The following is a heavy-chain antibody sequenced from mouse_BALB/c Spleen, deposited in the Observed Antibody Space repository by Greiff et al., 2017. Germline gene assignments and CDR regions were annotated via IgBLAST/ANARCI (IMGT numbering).Heavy chain of an antibody. J-gene: IGHJ3*01. V-gene: IGHV7-1*02. CDR2: SRNRANDYTT. CDR1: GYTFSDFY. D-gene: IGHD1-1*01. Sequence: EVQVVESGAGLVQPGGSLRLSCATTGYTFSDFYMDWVRQLPGKRLEWIAASRNRANDYTTEYSASVKARFIVSRDTSQSILYLQMNALRAEDTAIDYCARDAHYYGISSWFAYWGQGTLVTVSA. CDR3: ARDAHYYGISSWFAY.